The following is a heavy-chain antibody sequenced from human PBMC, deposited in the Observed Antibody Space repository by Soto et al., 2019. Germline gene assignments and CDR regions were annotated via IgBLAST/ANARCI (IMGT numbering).Heavy chain of an antibody. CDR2: ISGYNGDT. D-gene: IGHD2-8*01. V-gene: IGHV1-18*01. J-gene: IGHJ6*02. Sequence: QGQLVQSGAEVKKPGASVKVSCKASGYTFTRYGISWVRQATGQGLEWMGWISGYNGDTKYAQKFQGRVTMTIDTSTTTTYMELRSLTSDDTAVYYCAKNGQPLYYYYGMDVWGQGTTVTVSS. CDR3: AKNGQPLYYYYGMDV. CDR1: GYTFTRYG.